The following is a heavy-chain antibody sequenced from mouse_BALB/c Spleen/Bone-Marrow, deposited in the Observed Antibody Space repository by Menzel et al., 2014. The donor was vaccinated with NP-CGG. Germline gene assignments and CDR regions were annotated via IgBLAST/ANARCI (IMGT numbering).Heavy chain of an antibody. CDR1: GYSFTGYY. CDR2: INPYNGAT. V-gene: IGHV1-26*01. J-gene: IGHJ4*01. Sequence: EVQLQQSGPELVKPGASVKISCKASGYSFTGYYMHWVKQSHVKSLEWIGRINPYNGATSYNQNFKDKASLTVDKSSSTAYMELHSPTSEDSAVYYCARSSYYAMDYWGQGTSVTVSS. CDR3: ARSSYYAMDY.